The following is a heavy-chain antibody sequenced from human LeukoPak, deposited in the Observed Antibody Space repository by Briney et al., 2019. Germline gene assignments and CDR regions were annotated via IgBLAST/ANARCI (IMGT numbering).Heavy chain of an antibody. CDR3: ARDTGSGSYDY. CDR1: GASINNYY. J-gene: IGHJ4*02. D-gene: IGHD3-10*01. Sequence: SETLSLTCAFSGASINNYYWSWTRQPAGKGLEWIGRIYTSGSVDYNPSLKSRVTMSVDTSKSHSSLRLSSVTAADTAVYYCARDTGSGSYDYWGQGTLVTVSS. CDR2: IYTSGSV. V-gene: IGHV4-4*07.